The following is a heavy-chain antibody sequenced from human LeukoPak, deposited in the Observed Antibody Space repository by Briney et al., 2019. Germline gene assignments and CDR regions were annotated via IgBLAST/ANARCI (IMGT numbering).Heavy chain of an antibody. D-gene: IGHD3-22*01. CDR3: ARDLGQYYDTSDNWFDP. CDR1: GFTFDDYA. Sequence: GRSLRLSCAASGFTFDDYAMHWVRQAPGKGLEWVSSINWNSGSIDYADSVKGRFTISRDNAKNTLNLQMNSLRAEDTAVYYCARDLGQYYDTSDNWFDPWGQGTLVTVSS. CDR2: INWNSGSI. V-gene: IGHV3-9*01. J-gene: IGHJ5*02.